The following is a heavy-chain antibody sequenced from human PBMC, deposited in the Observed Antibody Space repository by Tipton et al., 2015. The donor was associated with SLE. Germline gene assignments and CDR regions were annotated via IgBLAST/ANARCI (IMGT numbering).Heavy chain of an antibody. CDR2: VRSKANSYAT. J-gene: IGHJ3*02. D-gene: IGHD1-26*01. CDR3: TRQPPVGPTTQDAFDI. CDR1: GFTFSGSA. Sequence: SLRLSCAASGFTFSGSAMHWVRQASGKGLEWVGRVRSKANSYATAYAASVKGRFTISRDDSKNTAYLQMNSLKTEDTAVYYCTRQPPVGPTTQDAFDIWGQGTMVPVSS. V-gene: IGHV3-73*01.